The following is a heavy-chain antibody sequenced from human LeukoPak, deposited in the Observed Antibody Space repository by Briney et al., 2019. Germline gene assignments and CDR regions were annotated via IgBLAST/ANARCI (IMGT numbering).Heavy chain of an antibody. Sequence: GGPLRFSWAAPGFTVSSNYMSWVRQAPGKGLEWVSVIYSGGSRYYADSVKGRFTISRDNSKNTMYLQMNSLRAEDTAVYYCARGGGWGNWNDAVDYWGQGTLVTVSS. D-gene: IGHD1-1*01. J-gene: IGHJ4*02. CDR3: ARGGGWGNWNDAVDY. V-gene: IGHV3-53*01. CDR2: IYSGGSR. CDR1: GFTVSSNY.